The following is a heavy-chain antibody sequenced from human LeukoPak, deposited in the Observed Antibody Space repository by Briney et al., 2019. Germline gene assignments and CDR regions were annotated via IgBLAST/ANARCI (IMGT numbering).Heavy chain of an antibody. D-gene: IGHD3-22*01. V-gene: IGHV5-51*01. CDR2: IYPGDSDT. Sequence: GESLQISCKGSGYSFTNYWIGWVRRLPGKGLEWMGIIYPGDSDTRYSPSFQGQVTISADKSISTAYLQWSSLKASDTAMYYCARNYYDSSGYYYVALGSFDYWGQGTLVTVSA. CDR1: GYSFTNYW. J-gene: IGHJ4*02. CDR3: ARNYYDSSGYYYVALGSFDY.